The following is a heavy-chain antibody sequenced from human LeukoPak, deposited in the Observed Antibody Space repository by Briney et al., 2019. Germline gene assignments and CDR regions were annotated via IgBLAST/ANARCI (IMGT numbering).Heavy chain of an antibody. CDR3: AREVGGDYERLDF. D-gene: IGHD4-17*01. J-gene: IGHJ4*02. CDR2: ISSSGSTT. CDR1: GFTFSSYE. Sequence: PGGSLRLSCAASGFTFSSYEMNWVRQAPGKGLEWVSYISSSGSTTYYADSVKGRITISRDNSKNSLYLQMNSLRAEDTAVYYCAREVGGDYERLDFWGQGTLVTVSS. V-gene: IGHV3-48*03.